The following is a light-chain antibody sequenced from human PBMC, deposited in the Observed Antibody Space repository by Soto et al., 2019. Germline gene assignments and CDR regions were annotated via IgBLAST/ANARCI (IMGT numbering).Light chain of an antibody. CDR3: SSYTTSSTQV. J-gene: IGLJ3*02. CDR1: SRDVGYYNC. V-gene: IGLV2-14*01. CDR2: EVT. Sequence: QSALTQPASVSGSPGQSITISCTGTSRDVGYYNCVSWYQHHPGKVPKLMIYEVTNRPSGVSNRFSGSKSGNTASLPISGLQAEDEADYYCSSYTTSSTQVFGGGTKLTVL.